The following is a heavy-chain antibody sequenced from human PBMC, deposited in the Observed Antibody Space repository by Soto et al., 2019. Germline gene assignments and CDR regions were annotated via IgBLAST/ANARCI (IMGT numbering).Heavy chain of an antibody. CDR3: ARQEGATVLFSYGMDV. D-gene: IGHD1-26*01. CDR2: IYPGDSDT. J-gene: IGHJ6*02. CDR1: GYNFTNYW. V-gene: IGHV5-51*01. Sequence: EVQLVQSGAEVKKAGESLKISCKGSGYNFTNYWIAWVRQMPGKGLEWMGIIYPGDSDTRYSPSFQGQVTTSADKSNSAAYLQWSSQKASDTATYYCARQEGATVLFSYGMDVWGQGTTVTVS.